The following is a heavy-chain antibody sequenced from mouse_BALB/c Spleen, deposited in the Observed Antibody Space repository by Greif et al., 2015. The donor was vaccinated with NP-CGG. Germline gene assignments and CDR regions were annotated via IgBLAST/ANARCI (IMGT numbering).Heavy chain of an antibody. CDR2: IDPENGNT. J-gene: IGHJ3*01. Sequence: VQLQQSGAELVRPGALVKLSCKASGFNIKGYYMHWVKQRPEQGLEWIGWIDPENGNTIYDPKFQGKASITADTSSNTAYLQLSSLTSEDTAVYYCARDYYGSSYLFAYWGQGTLVTVSA. V-gene: IGHV14-1*02. CDR1: GFNIKGYY. D-gene: IGHD1-1*01. CDR3: ARDYYGSSYLFAY.